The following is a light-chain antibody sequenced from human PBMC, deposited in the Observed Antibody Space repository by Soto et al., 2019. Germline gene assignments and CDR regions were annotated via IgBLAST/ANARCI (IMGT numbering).Light chain of an antibody. J-gene: IGKJ1*01. CDR1: QDISKF. CDR3: QQSAYLPWT. V-gene: IGKV1-33*01. Sequence: DIQMTQSPSSLSASVGDRVTITCQASQDISKFLYCYQQKPRQAPKLLIYDASNLETGVPSGFSGSGSGTDFTFTISRLQPEDIATYYYQQSAYLPWTFGRGATVEIK. CDR2: DAS.